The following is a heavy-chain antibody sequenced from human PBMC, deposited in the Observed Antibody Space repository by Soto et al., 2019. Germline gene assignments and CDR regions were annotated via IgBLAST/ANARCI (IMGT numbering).Heavy chain of an antibody. D-gene: IGHD2-2*01. V-gene: IGHV3-11*06. CDR3: ARDGGEVIPAAIGGGYGMDV. CDR1: GVTFSDYY. J-gene: IGHJ6*02. Sequence: PXGSLRLSCAASGVTFSDYYMSWIRQAPGKGLDWISYISGSNIYTNYADSVKGRFTISRDNANNSLYLQMDSLRVEDTAVYYCARDGGEVIPAAIGGGYGMDVWGQGTTVTVS. CDR2: ISGSNIYT.